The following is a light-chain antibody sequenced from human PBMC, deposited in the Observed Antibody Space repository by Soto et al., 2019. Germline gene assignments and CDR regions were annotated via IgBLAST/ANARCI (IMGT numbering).Light chain of an antibody. J-gene: IGKJ1*01. Sequence: EIVLTQSPGTLSLSAGERATLSCRASQSVSSNYLAWYQQKPGQAPSLLIYGASRRATGIPARFSGSGSGTAFTLTISRLEPEDFAVYYCQQYGSSPPEKTFGQGTKVEIK. V-gene: IGKV3-20*01. CDR2: GAS. CDR3: QQYGSSPPEKT. CDR1: QSVSSNY.